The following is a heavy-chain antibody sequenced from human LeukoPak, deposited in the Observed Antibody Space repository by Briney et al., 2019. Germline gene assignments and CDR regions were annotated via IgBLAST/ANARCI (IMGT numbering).Heavy chain of an antibody. CDR1: GGSISSYY. CDR2: IYSSGST. CDR3: ARTTEGGYTYGYFYYYYMDV. J-gene: IGHJ6*03. V-gene: IGHV4-4*07. Sequence: SETLSLTCTVSGGSISSYYWSWIRQPAGKGLEWIGRIYSSGSTNYNPSLKSRVTISVDTSKNQFSLKLSSVTAADTAVYYCARTTEGGYTYGYFYYYYMDVWGKGTTVTISS. D-gene: IGHD5-18*01.